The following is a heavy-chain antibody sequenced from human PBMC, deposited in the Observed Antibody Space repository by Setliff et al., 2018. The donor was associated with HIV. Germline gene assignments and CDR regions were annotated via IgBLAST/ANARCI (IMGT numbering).Heavy chain of an antibody. V-gene: IGHV3-74*03. CDR2: INNDGRKT. Sequence: GGSLRLSCAASGFTFSTYWMHWVRQAPGKGLVWVSHINNDGRKTTYADSVKGRFTVSRDNSNNSVFLQMNSLGAEDTAVYYCAKSYFDRSGYLGSWGQGTLVTVSS. CDR3: AKSYFDRSGYLGS. D-gene: IGHD3-22*01. CDR1: GFTFSTYW. J-gene: IGHJ5*02.